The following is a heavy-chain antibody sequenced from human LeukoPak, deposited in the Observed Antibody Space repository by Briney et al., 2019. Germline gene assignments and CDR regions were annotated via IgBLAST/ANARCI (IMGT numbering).Heavy chain of an antibody. V-gene: IGHV3-21*01. J-gene: IGHJ4*02. Sequence: AGGSLRLSCAASGFTFSSYAMSWVRQAPGKGLEWVSSISSSSSYIYYADSVKGRFTISRDNAKNSLYLQMNSLRAEDTAVYYCARDDSFDYWGQGTLVTVSS. CDR1: GFTFSSYA. CDR3: ARDDSFDY. D-gene: IGHD2-21*01. CDR2: ISSSSSYI.